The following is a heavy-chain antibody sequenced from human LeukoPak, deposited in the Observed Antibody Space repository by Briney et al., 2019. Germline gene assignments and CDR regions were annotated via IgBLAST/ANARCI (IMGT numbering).Heavy chain of an antibody. V-gene: IGHV3-48*02. D-gene: IGHD2-2*01. CDR3: ARDGGYCSSSNCHLDY. J-gene: IGHJ4*02. CDR2: ISSSSSTI. Sequence: GGSLRLSCAASGFTFSSHSMNWVRQAPGKGLEWVSYISSSSSTIYYADSVKGRFTISRDNAKNSLYLHMNGLRDEDTAVYYCARDGGYCSSSNCHLDYWGQGTLVTVSS. CDR1: GFTFSSHS.